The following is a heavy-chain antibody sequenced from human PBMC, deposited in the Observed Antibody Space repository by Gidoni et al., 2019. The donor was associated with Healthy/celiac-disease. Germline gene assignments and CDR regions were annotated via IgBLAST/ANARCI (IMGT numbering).Heavy chain of an antibody. CDR2: INPSGGST. Sequence: QVQLVQSGAEVKKHGASVKVSCKASGYTFTSYYMHWVRKAPGQGLEWMGIINPSGGSTSYAQKFQGRVTMTRDTSTSTVYMELSSLRSEDTAVYYCARDLSGGGSLDPWGQGTLVTVSS. CDR1: GYTFTSYY. V-gene: IGHV1-46*01. CDR3: ARDLSGGGSLDP. J-gene: IGHJ5*02. D-gene: IGHD2-15*01.